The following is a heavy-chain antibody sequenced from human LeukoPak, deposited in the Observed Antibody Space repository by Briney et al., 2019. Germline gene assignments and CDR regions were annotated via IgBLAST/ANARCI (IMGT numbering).Heavy chain of an antibody. CDR2: MNPNSGNT. Sequence: ASVKVSCKASGYTFTSYDINWVRQATGQGLEWMGWMNPNSGNTGYAQKFQGRVTMTRNTSISTAYMELSSLRSEDTAVYYCARARNDYDFWSGYFPYYYYYYGMDVWGQGTTVTVSS. CDR1: GYTFTSYD. D-gene: IGHD3-3*01. V-gene: IGHV1-8*01. J-gene: IGHJ6*02. CDR3: ARARNDYDFWSGYFPYYYYYYGMDV.